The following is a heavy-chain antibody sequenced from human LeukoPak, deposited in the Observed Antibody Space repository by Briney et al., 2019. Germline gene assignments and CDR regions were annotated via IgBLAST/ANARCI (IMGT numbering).Heavy chain of an antibody. CDR1: GFNFDRYT. D-gene: IGHD3-10*02. CDR2: AGWAGGTT. V-gene: IGHV3-43*01. J-gene: IGHJ4*02. CDR3: AKELDTMFFDY. Sequence: PGGSLRLSCATSGFNFDRYTIHWVRQAPGKGLEWVSLAGWAGGTTFYSYSVRGRFTISRDSGRKSVYLQMNSLTTDDTAFYFCAKELDTMFFDYWGQGALVTVSS.